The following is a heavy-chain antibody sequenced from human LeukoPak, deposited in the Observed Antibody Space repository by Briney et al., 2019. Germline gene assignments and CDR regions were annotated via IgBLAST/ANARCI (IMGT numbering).Heavy chain of an antibody. Sequence: QTGGSLRLSCAVSGFTFSSYSMNWVRQAPGKGLEWVSYISSSSSTIYYADSVKGRFTISRDNAKNSLYLQMNSLRAEDTAVYYCASPDYYDSSGDFPSWGQGTLVTVSS. V-gene: IGHV3-48*04. CDR1: GFTFSSYS. CDR2: ISSSSSTI. J-gene: IGHJ5*02. D-gene: IGHD3-22*01. CDR3: ASPDYYDSSGDFPS.